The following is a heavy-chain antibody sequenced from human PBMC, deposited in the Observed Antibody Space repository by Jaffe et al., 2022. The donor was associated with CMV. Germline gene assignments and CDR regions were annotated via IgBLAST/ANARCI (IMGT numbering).Heavy chain of an antibody. D-gene: IGHD3-22*01. CDR1: GFTFSSYA. V-gene: IGHV3-23*01. J-gene: IGHJ4*02. CDR3: AKPRGYYDSSGSTGFDY. Sequence: EVQLLESGGGLVQPGGSLRLSCAASGFTFSSYAMSWVRQAPGKGLEWVSAISGSGGSTYYADSVKGRFTISRDNSKNTLYLQMNSLRAEDTAVYYCAKPRGYYDSSGSTGFDYWGQGTLVTVSS. CDR2: ISGSGGST.